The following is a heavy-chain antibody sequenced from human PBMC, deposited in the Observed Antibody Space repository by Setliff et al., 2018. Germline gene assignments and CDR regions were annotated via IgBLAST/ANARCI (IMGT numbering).Heavy chain of an antibody. V-gene: IGHV4-61*02. D-gene: IGHD3-9*01. J-gene: IGHJ4*02. CDR3: ARERYFDWFFEY. Sequence: PSETLSLTCTVSGDSISSGAYYWSWIRQPAGKAPEWIGRIHASGSPSYNPSLNSRVTMSLDTSTNQFFLRLSSVTAADTAVYYCARERYFDWFFEYWGRGTLVTVSS. CDR2: IHASGSP. CDR1: GDSISSGAYY.